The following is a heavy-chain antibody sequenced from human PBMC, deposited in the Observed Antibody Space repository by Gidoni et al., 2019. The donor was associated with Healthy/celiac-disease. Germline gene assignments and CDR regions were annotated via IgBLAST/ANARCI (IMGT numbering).Heavy chain of an antibody. V-gene: IGHV3-9*01. Sequence: EVQLVESGGGLVQPGRSLRLSCAPSGFTFDDYAMNWVRQAPGKGLEGVLGISWNSGSIGYADSVKGRFTISRDNAKNSLYLQMNSLRAEDTALYYCAKGPGPGPKDRFDYWGQGTLVTVSS. CDR1: GFTFDDYA. D-gene: IGHD2-8*02. CDR3: AKGPGPGPKDRFDY. CDR2: ISWNSGSI. J-gene: IGHJ4*02.